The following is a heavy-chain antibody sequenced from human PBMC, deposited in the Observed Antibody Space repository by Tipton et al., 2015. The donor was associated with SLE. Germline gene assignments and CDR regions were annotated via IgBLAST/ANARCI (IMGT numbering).Heavy chain of an antibody. V-gene: IGHV4-34*01. CDR2: INHSGST. CDR3: ARSLGYCSGGNCYEYFQH. CDR1: GGSFSGYY. D-gene: IGHD2-15*01. Sequence: TLSLTCAVYGGSFSGYYWSWIRQPPGKGLEWIGEINHSGSTNYNPSLKSRVTISVDTSKNQFSLKLSSVTAADTAVYYCARSLGYCSGGNCYEYFQHWGQGTLVTVSS. J-gene: IGHJ1*01.